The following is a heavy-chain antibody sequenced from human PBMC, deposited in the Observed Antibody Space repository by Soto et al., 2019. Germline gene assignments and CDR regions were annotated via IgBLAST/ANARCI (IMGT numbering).Heavy chain of an antibody. CDR1: GYTFTSYG. D-gene: IGHD2-15*01. V-gene: IGHV1-18*01. CDR2: ISAYNGNT. CDR3: ARDLFVAGKVAATPGDY. Sequence: GASVKVSCKASGYTFTSYGISWVRQAPGQGLEWMGWISAYNGNTNYAQKLQGRVTMTTDTSTSTAYMELRSLRSDDTAVYYCARDLFVAGKVAATPGDYWGQGTLVTVSS. J-gene: IGHJ4*02.